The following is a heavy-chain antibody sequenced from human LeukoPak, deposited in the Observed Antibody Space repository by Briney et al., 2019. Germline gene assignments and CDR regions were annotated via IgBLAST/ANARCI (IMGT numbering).Heavy chain of an antibody. Sequence: ASVKVSCKASGYTFTSYAMHWVRQAPGQRLEWMGWINAGNGNTKYSQEFQGRVTITRDTSASTAYMELSSLRSDDTAVYYCARGPRITLVRGGQWYFYMDVWGKGTTVTVPS. D-gene: IGHD3-10*01. CDR3: ARGPRITLVRGGQWYFYMDV. J-gene: IGHJ6*03. V-gene: IGHV1-3*01. CDR2: INAGNGNT. CDR1: GYTFTSYA.